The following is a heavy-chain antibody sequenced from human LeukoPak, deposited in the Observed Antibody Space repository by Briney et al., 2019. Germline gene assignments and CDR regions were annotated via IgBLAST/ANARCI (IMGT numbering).Heavy chain of an antibody. CDR2: ISCSGGST. D-gene: IGHD3-22*01. CDR1: GFTFSSYA. CDR3: AKDKFEGYYDSSGYNYYFDY. J-gene: IGHJ4*02. Sequence: AGGSLRLSCAASGFTFSSYAMSWVRQAPGKGLEWISAISCSGGSTYYADSVKGRFTISRDNSKNTLYLQMNSLRAEDTAVYYCAKDKFEGYYDSSGYNYYFDYWGQGTLVTVSS. V-gene: IGHV3-23*01.